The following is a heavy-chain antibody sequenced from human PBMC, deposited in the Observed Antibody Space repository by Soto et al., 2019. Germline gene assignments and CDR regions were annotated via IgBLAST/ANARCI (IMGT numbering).Heavy chain of an antibody. D-gene: IGHD6-13*01. CDR3: ARYGGAAAGNYYYYGIDV. J-gene: IGHJ6*02. V-gene: IGHV3-30-3*01. CDR1: GFTFSSYA. CDR2: ISYDGSNK. Sequence: QVQLVESGGGVVQPGRSLRLSCAASGFTFSSYAMHWVRQAPGKGLEWVAVISYDGSNKYYADSVKGRFTISRDNSKNTLYLQMNSLRAEDTAVYYCARYGGAAAGNYYYYGIDVWGQGTTVTVSS.